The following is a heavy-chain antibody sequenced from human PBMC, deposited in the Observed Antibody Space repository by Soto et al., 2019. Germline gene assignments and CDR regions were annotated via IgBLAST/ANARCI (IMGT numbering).Heavy chain of an antibody. Sequence: ESGGGVVQPGRSLRLSCAASGFTFSSYAMHWVRQAPGKGLEWVAVISYDGSNKYYADSVKGRFTISRDNSKNTLYLQMNSLRAEDTAVYYCARGGSGWYWPWGQGTLVTVSS. D-gene: IGHD6-19*01. J-gene: IGHJ5*02. CDR3: ARGGSGWYWP. V-gene: IGHV3-30-3*01. CDR2: ISYDGSNK. CDR1: GFTFSSYA.